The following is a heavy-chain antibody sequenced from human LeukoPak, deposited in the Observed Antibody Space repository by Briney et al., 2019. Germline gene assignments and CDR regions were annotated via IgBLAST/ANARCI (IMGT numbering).Heavy chain of an antibody. CDR2: ITWNSDNI. D-gene: IGHD5-18*01. Sequence: GGSLRLSCAASGFNFDDYAMYWVRQAPGKGLEWVSGITWNSDNIGYADSVKGRFTISRDNAKNSLYLHMNSLRAEDTAVYYCARSLGYSYGYFGHDAFDIWGQGTMVTVSS. CDR1: GFNFDDYA. V-gene: IGHV3-9*01. J-gene: IGHJ3*02. CDR3: ARSLGYSYGYFGHDAFDI.